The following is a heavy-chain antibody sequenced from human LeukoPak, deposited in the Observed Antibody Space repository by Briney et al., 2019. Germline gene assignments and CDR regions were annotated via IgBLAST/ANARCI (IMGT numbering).Heavy chain of an antibody. J-gene: IGHJ4*02. D-gene: IGHD5-18*01. V-gene: IGHV3-21*01. CDR3: ARDWDTDRYFDY. CDR2: IDGSSRYM. Sequence: GGSLRLSGAASGFTFSSYTMHWVRQAPGKGLEWVASIDGSSRYMYYSDSMKGRFTISRANAKNSLYLQINTLRAEDTAVYFCARDWDTDRYFDYWGQGTLVSVSS. CDR1: GFTFSSYT.